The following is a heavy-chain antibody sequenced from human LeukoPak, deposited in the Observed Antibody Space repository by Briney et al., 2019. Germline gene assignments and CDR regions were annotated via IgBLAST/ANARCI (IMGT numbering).Heavy chain of an antibody. D-gene: IGHD3-10*01. J-gene: IGHJ4*02. Sequence: ASVKVSCKASGITFSSYEINWVRQATGQGLEWLGWMNPNSGNTGYAQKFQGRVTMTRNTSISTAYMELSSLRSEDTAVYYCARGNYFGSGSFDNWGQGTLVTVSS. CDR2: MNPNSGNT. CDR1: GITFSSYE. CDR3: ARGNYFGSGSFDN. V-gene: IGHV1-8*01.